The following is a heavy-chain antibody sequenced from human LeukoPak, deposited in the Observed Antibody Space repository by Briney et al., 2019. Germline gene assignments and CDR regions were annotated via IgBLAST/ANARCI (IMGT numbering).Heavy chain of an antibody. CDR1: GFTFSSYA. J-gene: IGHJ6*02. CDR2: ISYDGSNK. D-gene: IGHD4-17*01. V-gene: IGHV3-30-3*01. CDR3: ARYCPPHDYADGDDFYGMDI. Sequence: GGSLRLSCAASGFTFSSYAMHWVRQAPGKGLEWVAVISYDGSNKYYADSVKGRFTISRDNSKNTLYLQMNSLRAEDTAVYYCARYCPPHDYADGDDFYGMDIWGQGTTVIVSS.